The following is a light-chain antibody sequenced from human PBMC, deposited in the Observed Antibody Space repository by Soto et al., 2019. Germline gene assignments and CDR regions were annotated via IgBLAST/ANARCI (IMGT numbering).Light chain of an antibody. V-gene: IGLV1-40*01. J-gene: IGLJ3*02. Sequence: QPVLTQPPSVSGAPGQRVIISCTGGSSNIGANNDVYWYQQTPGRAPRLLIYGDNNRPSGVPDRFSGSKSGTSASLAITGLQAEDEADYYCHSYDDSLSGSVFGGGTQLTVL. CDR3: HSYDDSLSGSV. CDR2: GDN. CDR1: SSNIGANND.